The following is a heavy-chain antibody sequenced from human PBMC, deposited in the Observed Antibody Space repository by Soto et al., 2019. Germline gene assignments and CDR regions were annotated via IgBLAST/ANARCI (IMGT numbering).Heavy chain of an antibody. CDR3: ARDGTGWTGGDH. CDR1: GFNFNNYG. CDR2: ISYDGSNK. J-gene: IGHJ4*02. D-gene: IGHD6-19*01. Sequence: GGSLRLSCQASGFNFNNYGMHWVRQAPGKGLEWVAVISYDGSNKYYADSVKGRFTISRDNSKNTLYLEMNSLRVEDTAVYYCARDGTGWTGGDHWGQGTLVTVSS. V-gene: IGHV3-30*03.